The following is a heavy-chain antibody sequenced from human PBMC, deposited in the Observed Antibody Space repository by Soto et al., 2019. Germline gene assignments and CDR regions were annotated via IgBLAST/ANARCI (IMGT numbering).Heavy chain of an antibody. CDR3: ARERRMVYAIVNSSHQTMRYYYGMDV. V-gene: IGHV1-2*04. D-gene: IGHD2-8*01. CDR2: INPNSGGT. CDR1: GYTFTGYY. J-gene: IGHJ6*02. Sequence: QVQLVQSGAEVKKPGASVKVSCKASGYTFTGYYMHWVRQAPGQGLEWMGGINPNSGGTNYAQKFQGWVTMTRDTSISTAYMELSRLRSDDTAVYYCARERRMVYAIVNSSHQTMRYYYGMDVWGQGTTVTVSS.